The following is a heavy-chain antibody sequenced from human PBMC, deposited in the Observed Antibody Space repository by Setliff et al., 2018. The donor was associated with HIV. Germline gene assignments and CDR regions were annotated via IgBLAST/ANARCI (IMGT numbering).Heavy chain of an antibody. CDR2: IGTAGDT. D-gene: IGHD3-22*01. Sequence: ESLKISCAASGFTFSSYDMHWVRQATGKGLEWVSAIGTAGDTYYPGSVKGRFTISRENAKNSLYLQMNSLRAGDTAVYYCARARDSSGYYPGAFDIWGQGTMVTVSS. V-gene: IGHV3-13*01. J-gene: IGHJ3*02. CDR3: ARARDSSGYYPGAFDI. CDR1: GFTFSSYD.